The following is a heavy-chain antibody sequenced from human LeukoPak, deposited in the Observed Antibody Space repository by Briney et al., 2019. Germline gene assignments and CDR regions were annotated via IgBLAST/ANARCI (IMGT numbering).Heavy chain of an antibody. J-gene: IGHJ4*02. Sequence: PGGSLRLSCAASGFTVSGTHMSWVRQAPGKGLEWVSAMYTGGTTYYADSVKGRFTISRDNSRNTLFLHMSSLRAHDTAVYYGAKDEATSGGGLASWGQGTLVTVSS. CDR2: MYTGGTT. CDR3: AKDEATSGGGLAS. V-gene: IGHV3-53*01. D-gene: IGHD3-16*01. CDR1: GFTVSGTH.